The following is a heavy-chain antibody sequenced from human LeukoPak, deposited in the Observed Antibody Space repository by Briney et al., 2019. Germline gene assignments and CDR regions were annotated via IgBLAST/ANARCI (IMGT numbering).Heavy chain of an antibody. CDR1: GVSISSGDYY. V-gene: IGHV4-30-4*01. CDR3: ARGPYYYDTSAWLDP. Sequence: SETLSLTCTVSGVSISSGDYYWGWLRQPPGKGLEWIGYIYYSGSTYYNPSLKSRLTISVDTSKNQFSLRLSSVTAADTAVYYCARGPYYYDTSAWLDPWGQGTQVTVSS. CDR2: IYYSGST. J-gene: IGHJ5*02. D-gene: IGHD3-22*01.